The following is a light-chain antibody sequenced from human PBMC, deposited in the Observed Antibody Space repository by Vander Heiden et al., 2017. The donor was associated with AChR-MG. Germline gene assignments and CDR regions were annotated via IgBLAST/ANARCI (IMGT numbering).Light chain of an antibody. CDR3: AAWDDSLSGPNWV. CDR1: SSNIGSNY. J-gene: IGLJ3*02. Sequence: QSVLTQPPSASGTPGPRVTITCSGSSSNIGSNYVYGYQQLPGTAPKLLIYRNNQRPSGVPDRFSGSKSGTSASLAISGLRSEDEADYYCAAWDDSLSGPNWVFGGGTKLTVL. CDR2: RNN. V-gene: IGLV1-47*01.